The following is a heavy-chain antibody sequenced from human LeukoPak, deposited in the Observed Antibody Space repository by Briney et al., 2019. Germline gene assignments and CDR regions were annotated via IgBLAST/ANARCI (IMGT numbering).Heavy chain of an antibody. CDR3: ARRNCGGDCYHFDP. V-gene: IGHV4-38-2*01. Sequence: KPSETLSLTCAVSGYSISSGYYWGLIRQPPGKGLEWVGSTYHSVNTYYNPSLQSRVTISVDTSKNQFSLKLSSVTAADTAVYYCARRNCGGDCYHFDPWGQGTLVTVSS. D-gene: IGHD2-21*01. CDR1: GYSISSGYY. CDR2: TYHSVNT. J-gene: IGHJ5*02.